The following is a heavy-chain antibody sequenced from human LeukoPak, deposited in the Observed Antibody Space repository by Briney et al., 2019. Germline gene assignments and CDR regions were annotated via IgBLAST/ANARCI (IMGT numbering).Heavy chain of an antibody. Sequence: SETLSLTCTVSGGSISSYYWSWIRQPPGKGLEWIGCIYYSGSTNYNPSLKSRVTISVDTSKNQFSLKLSSVTAADTAVYYCARERETAFDYWGQGTLVTVSS. CDR3: ARERETAFDY. D-gene: IGHD5-18*01. CDR1: GGSISSYY. J-gene: IGHJ4*02. CDR2: IYYSGST. V-gene: IGHV4-59*01.